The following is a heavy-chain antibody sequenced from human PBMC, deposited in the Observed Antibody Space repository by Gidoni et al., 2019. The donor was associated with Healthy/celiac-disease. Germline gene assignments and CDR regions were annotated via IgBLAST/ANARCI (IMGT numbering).Heavy chain of an antibody. CDR2: IYPGDSDT. CDR1: GYSFTSYW. CDR3: ARQIYDFWSGAGDYYGMDV. J-gene: IGHJ6*02. D-gene: IGHD3-3*01. Sequence: EVQLVQSGAEVKQPGESLKISCKGSGYSFTSYWIGWVRQMPGKGLEWMGIIYPGDSDTRYSPSFQGQVTISADKSISTAYLQWSSLKASDTAMYYCARQIYDFWSGAGDYYGMDVWGQGTTVTVSS. V-gene: IGHV5-51*01.